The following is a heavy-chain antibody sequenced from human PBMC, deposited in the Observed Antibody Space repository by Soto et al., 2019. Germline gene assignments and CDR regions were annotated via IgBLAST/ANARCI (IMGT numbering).Heavy chain of an antibody. V-gene: IGHV1-69*01. CDR1: GDTFMYYA. J-gene: IGHJ3*01. D-gene: IGHD6-13*01. Sequence: QVQLVQSGAEVRKPGSSVKVSCKASGDTFMYYAFTWVRQAPGQGLEWVGQAIPVFGTTNHAQKIQGRVTCTADDSTSTAYMELSSLRFEDTAVYFCARTYIAASRPAASDLWGQGTMVSVSS. CDR2: AIPVFGTT. CDR3: ARTYIAASRPAASDL.